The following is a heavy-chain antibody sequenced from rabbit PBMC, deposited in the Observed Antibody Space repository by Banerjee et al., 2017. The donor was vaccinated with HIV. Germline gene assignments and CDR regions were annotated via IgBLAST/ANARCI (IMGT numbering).Heavy chain of an antibody. V-gene: IGHV1S40*01. CDR2: IRTGSTEST. CDR1: GFDFSSGYD. D-gene: IGHD4-1*01. CDR3: ARGDDSSGWGLYF. Sequence: QQLVESGGGLVKPGASLTLTCKASGFDFSSGYDMCWVRQAPGMGLEWIACIRTGSTESTVYARWAKGRSTISRTSSTTVTLQVTRQTAADTDTYFCARGDDSSGWGLYFWGPGTLGPV. J-gene: IGHJ6*01.